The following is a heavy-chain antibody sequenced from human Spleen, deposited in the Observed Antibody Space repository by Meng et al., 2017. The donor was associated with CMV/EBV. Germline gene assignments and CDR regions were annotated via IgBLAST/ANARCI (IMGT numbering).Heavy chain of an antibody. CDR1: GFTFSSYW. J-gene: IGHJ4*02. CDR2: INSDGSST. V-gene: IGHV3-74*03. CDR3: ARDPWCIL. Sequence: GESLKISCAASGFTFSSYWMHWVRQAPGKGLVWVSRINSDGSSTTYADSVKGRFTISRDNGKNSLYLQMNSLRVEDTAVYYCARDPWCILWGQGTLVTVSS. D-gene: IGHD4/OR15-4a*01.